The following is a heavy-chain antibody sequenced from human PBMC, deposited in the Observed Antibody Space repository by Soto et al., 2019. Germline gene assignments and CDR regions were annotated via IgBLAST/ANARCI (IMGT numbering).Heavy chain of an antibody. V-gene: IGHV4-39*01. CDR3: ARQGYSSGWRPYYYYGMDV. CDR2: IYYSGST. Sequence: SETLSLTCTVSGGSIISSSYYWVWIRQPPGKGLEWIGSIYYSGSTYYNPSLKSRVTISVDTSKNQFSLKLSSVTAADTAVYYCARQGYSSGWRPYYYYGMDVWGQGTTVTVSS. CDR1: GGSIISSSYY. J-gene: IGHJ6*02. D-gene: IGHD6-19*01.